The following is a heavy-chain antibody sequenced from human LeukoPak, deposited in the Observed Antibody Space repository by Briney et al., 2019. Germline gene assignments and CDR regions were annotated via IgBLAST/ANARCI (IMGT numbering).Heavy chain of an antibody. CDR2: INHSGST. Sequence: SETLSLTCAVYGGSFSGYYWSWIRQPPGKGLEWIGEINHSGSTNYNPSLKSRVTISVDTSKNQFSLKLSSVTAADTAVYYCARGGPRWELLGYWGQGTPVTVSS. CDR1: GGSFSGYY. CDR3: ARGGPRWELLGY. V-gene: IGHV4-34*01. J-gene: IGHJ4*02. D-gene: IGHD1-26*01.